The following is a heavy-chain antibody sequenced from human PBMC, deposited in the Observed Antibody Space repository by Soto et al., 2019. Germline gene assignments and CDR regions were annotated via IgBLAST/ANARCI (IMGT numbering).Heavy chain of an antibody. Sequence: GGSLRLSCAASGFTFSSYEMNRVRQAPGKGLEWVSYISSSGSTIYYADSVKGRFTISRDNAKNSLYLQMNSLRAEDTAVYYCAREGVQVELRSLYYYYGMDVWGQGTTVTVSS. D-gene: IGHD1-7*01. CDR3: AREGVQVELRSLYYYYGMDV. J-gene: IGHJ6*02. V-gene: IGHV3-48*03. CDR2: ISSSGSTI. CDR1: GFTFSSYE.